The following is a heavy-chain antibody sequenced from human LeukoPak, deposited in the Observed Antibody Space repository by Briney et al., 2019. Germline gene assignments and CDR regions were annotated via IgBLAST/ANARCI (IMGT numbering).Heavy chain of an antibody. CDR1: GFTFSSYA. CDR3: AKDIRARDGYNWGYFDY. CDR2: ISGYGGST. J-gene: IGHJ4*02. V-gene: IGHV3-23*01. Sequence: GGSLRLSCAASGFTFSSYAMSWVRQAPGKGLEWVSVISGYGGSTYYADSVKGRFTISRDNAKNSLYLQMNSLRAEDTALYYCAKDIRARDGYNWGYFDYWGQGTLVTVSS. D-gene: IGHD5-24*01.